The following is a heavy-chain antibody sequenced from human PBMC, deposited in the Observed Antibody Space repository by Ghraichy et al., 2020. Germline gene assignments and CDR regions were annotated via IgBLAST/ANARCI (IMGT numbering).Heavy chain of an antibody. Sequence: LSLTCAASGFTFDDYAMHWVRQAPGKGLEWVSGISWNSGSIGYADSVKGRFTISRDNAKNSLYLQMNSLRAEDTALYYCAKGGGYSSSSDYFDYWGQGTLVTVSS. CDR3: AKGGGYSSSSDYFDY. CDR1: GFTFDDYA. V-gene: IGHV3-9*01. D-gene: IGHD6-6*01. J-gene: IGHJ4*02. CDR2: ISWNSGSI.